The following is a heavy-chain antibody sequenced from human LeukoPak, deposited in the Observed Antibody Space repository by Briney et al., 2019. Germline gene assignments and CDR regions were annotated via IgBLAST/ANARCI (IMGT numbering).Heavy chain of an antibody. Sequence: GGSLRLSCAGSGFTFSTYWMAWVRQAPGKGLEWVASIKPDGSEKYYEGSITGRFTISRDNAKNSLYLQMNSLRAEDTAVYYCARDDPGDLTYDDWGQGTLVTVSS. V-gene: IGHV3-7*01. CDR3: ARDDPGDLTYDD. J-gene: IGHJ4*02. CDR2: IKPDGSEK. CDR1: GFTFSTYW. D-gene: IGHD3-9*01.